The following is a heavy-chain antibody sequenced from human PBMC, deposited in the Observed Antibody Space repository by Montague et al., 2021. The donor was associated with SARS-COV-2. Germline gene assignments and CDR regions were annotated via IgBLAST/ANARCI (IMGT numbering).Heavy chain of an antibody. CDR2: ISNSGDTK. D-gene: IGHD3-22*01. V-gene: IGHV3-48*03. CDR1: GFIFSSYE. CDR3: ARVGEDYYYDSSGFLY. Sequence: SLRLSCPASGFIFSSYEMNWVRQAPGKGLEWVSYISNSGDTKYYXDSVKGRFIISRDNSKNSLYLQMSSLRAEDTAVYYCARVGEDYYYDSSGFLYWGQGILVTVSS. J-gene: IGHJ4*02.